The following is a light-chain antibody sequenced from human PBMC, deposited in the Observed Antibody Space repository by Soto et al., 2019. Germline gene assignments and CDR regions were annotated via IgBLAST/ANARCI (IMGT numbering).Light chain of an antibody. J-gene: IGLJ1*01. Sequence: QSVLTQPPSVSAAPGQRVTSSCSGSASNIGNNSVSWYQQLPGAAPKLLIYDDNNRPSGIPDRFSGSKSGTSATLGITGLQTGDEADYYCGTWDTSLPACVFGPGTKLTVL. CDR2: DDN. CDR3: GTWDTSLPACV. CDR1: ASNIGNNS. V-gene: IGLV1-51*01.